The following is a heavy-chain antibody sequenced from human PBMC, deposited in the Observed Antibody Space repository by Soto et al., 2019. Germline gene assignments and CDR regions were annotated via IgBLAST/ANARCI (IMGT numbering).Heavy chain of an antibody. CDR3: ARRGKQEYSMASKELYYYGMDV. J-gene: IGHJ6*02. V-gene: IGHV4-59*08. D-gene: IGHD6-6*01. Sequence: QVQLQESGPGLVKPSETLSLTCTVSGGSISSYYWSWIRQPPGKGLEWIGYIYYSGSTNYNPSLKSRVTISVDTSKNQFSLKLSSVTAADTAVYYCARRGKQEYSMASKELYYYGMDVWGQGTTVTVSS. CDR2: IYYSGST. CDR1: GGSISSYY.